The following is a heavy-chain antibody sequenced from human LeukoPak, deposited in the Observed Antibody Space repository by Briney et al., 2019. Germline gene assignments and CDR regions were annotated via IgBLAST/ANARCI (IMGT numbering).Heavy chain of an antibody. CDR1: GGSISSDGYS. Sequence: SETLSLTCAVSGGSISSDGYSWSWIRQPPGKGLEWIGYIYHSGSTYSNPSLKSRVTMSVDRSKNQVSLKLNSVTAADTAVYYCARDLRAVGKGYYYYGMDVWGQGTTVTVSS. CDR2: IYHSGST. D-gene: IGHD1-26*01. CDR3: ARDLRAVGKGYYYYGMDV. V-gene: IGHV4-30-2*01. J-gene: IGHJ6*02.